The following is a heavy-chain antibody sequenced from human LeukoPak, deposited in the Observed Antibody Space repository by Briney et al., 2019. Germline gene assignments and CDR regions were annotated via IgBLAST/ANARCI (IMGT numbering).Heavy chain of an antibody. V-gene: IGHV3-30*02. D-gene: IGHD3-22*01. CDR1: GFTFSSYG. J-gene: IGHJ6*02. CDR3: ASEPGLSRGAVYAMDV. CDR2: IWYDGSNK. Sequence: HPGGSLRLSCAASGFTFSSYGMHWVRQAPGKGLEWVAVIWYDGSNKYYADSVKGRFIISRDTSKNVVYLQMNSLRPEDTAVYYCASEPGLSRGAVYAMDVWGQGTTVTVSS.